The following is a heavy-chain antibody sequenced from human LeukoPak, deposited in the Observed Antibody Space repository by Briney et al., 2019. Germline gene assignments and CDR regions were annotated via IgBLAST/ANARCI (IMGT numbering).Heavy chain of an antibody. D-gene: IGHD4-17*01. CDR2: IYSSGST. V-gene: IGHV4-4*07. J-gene: IGHJ2*01. CDR1: GGSISRYY. Sequence: SETLSLTCTVSGGSISRYYWSWIRQPAGKGLEWIGRIYSSGSTNYNPSLKSRVTMSIDTSKNQFSLQLNSVTPEDTAVYYCARGLRDYGVRMNWYFDLWGRGTLVTVSS. CDR3: ARGLRDYGVRMNWYFDL.